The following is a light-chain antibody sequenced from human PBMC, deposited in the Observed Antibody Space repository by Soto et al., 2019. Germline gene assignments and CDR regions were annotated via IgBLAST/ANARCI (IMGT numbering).Light chain of an antibody. J-gene: IGKJ4*01. Sequence: DIQMTQSPATLSASVGDRVTITCRASQSINNWLAWYQQKPGKAPKFLIYDASNLESGVPSRFSGSASGTEFTLTISRLQPDYFATYYCQQYDNYPLTFGGGTKVDI. CDR2: DAS. CDR3: QQYDNYPLT. V-gene: IGKV1-5*01. CDR1: QSINNW.